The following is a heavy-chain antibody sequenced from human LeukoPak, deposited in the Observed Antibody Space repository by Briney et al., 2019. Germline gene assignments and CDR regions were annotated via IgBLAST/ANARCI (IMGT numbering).Heavy chain of an antibody. CDR1: GFTFSIYD. Sequence: GGSLRLSCAASGFTFSIYDLSWVRQAPGKGLECVSAITRGVGSTYYADSVKGRFTISRDNSKNTLYLQMNSLKTEDTAFYYCTTNYYGSGSDAFDMWGQGTMVTVSS. J-gene: IGHJ3*02. V-gene: IGHV3-23*01. CDR2: ITRGVGST. D-gene: IGHD3-10*01. CDR3: TTNYYGSGSDAFDM.